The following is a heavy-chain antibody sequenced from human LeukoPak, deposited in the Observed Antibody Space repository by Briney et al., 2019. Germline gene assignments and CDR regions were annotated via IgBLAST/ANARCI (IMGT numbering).Heavy chain of an antibody. J-gene: IGHJ4*02. CDR3: AKSGSGRFY. D-gene: IGHD3-10*01. V-gene: IGHV3-23*01. CDR2: ISASGGST. CDR1: GFTFSSYG. Sequence: GWSLRLSCAASGFTFSSYGMSWVRQDPRKGLEWVSSISASGGSTYHADSVKGRFTISRDNSKNTLYLQMNTLSAEDTGVYYCAKSGSGRFYWGQGTLVSVSS.